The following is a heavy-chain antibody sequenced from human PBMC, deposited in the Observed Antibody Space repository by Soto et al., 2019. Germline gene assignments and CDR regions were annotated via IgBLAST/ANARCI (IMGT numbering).Heavy chain of an antibody. J-gene: IGHJ6*02. V-gene: IGHV4-59*01. CDR2: IYYSGST. D-gene: IGHD4-17*01. Sequence: SETLSLTCTVSGGSISSYYWSWIRQPPGKGLEWIGYIYYSGSTNYNPSLKSRVTISVDTSKNQFSLKLSSVTAADTAVYYCARDKIYGDSPYYYYYYGMDVWGQGTTVTVSS. CDR1: GGSISSYY. CDR3: ARDKIYGDSPYYYYYYGMDV.